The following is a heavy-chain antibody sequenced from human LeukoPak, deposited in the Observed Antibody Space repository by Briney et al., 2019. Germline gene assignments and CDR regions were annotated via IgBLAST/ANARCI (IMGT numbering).Heavy chain of an antibody. Sequence: GGSLRLSCAASGFSFSNYEMNWVRQAPGKGLEWVSYIDTTGRTIYYAASVRGRFTISRDNAKNSLFLQMNSLRAEDTAVYYCARDMWIANWYWRAFDRWGQGTMVTVSS. CDR2: IDTTGRTI. CDR3: ARDMWIANWYWRAFDR. V-gene: IGHV3-48*03. CDR1: GFSFSNYE. J-gene: IGHJ3*02. D-gene: IGHD1-7*01.